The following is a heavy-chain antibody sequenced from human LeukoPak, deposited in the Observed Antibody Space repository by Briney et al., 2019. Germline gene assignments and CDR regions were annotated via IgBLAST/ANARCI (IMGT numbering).Heavy chain of an antibody. Sequence: SETLSLTCIVSGGSISSYYWNWIRQPPGKGLEWIGYIYYSGSTNYNPSLKSRVTISVDTAKNQFSLKLSSVTAADTAVYYCARAPGDQWFAESFYYMDVWGKGTTVTISS. CDR1: GGSISSYY. D-gene: IGHD3-10*01. CDR3: ARAPGDQWFAESFYYMDV. J-gene: IGHJ6*03. CDR2: IYYSGST. V-gene: IGHV4-59*01.